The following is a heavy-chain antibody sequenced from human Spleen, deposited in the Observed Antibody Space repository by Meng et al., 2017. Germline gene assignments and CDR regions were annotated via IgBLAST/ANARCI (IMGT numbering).Heavy chain of an antibody. CDR1: GFTPSIHW. CDR2: IDPTGSPI. V-gene: IGHV3-11*01. J-gene: IGHJ6*02. CDR3: ARGHYGLDV. Sequence: GGSLRLSCVASGFTPSIHWLTWIRQTPGKGLEWVSYIDPTGSPIFYTDSVKGRFTISRDNAKNSLFLQMNSLRDEDTAVYYCARGHYGLDVWGQGTMVTVSS.